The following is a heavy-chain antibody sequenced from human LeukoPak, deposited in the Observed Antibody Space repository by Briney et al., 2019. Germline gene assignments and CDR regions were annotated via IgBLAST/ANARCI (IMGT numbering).Heavy chain of an antibody. V-gene: IGHV5-51*01. CDR1: GYSFSSYW. Sequence: GESLKISCKGSGYSFSSYWIAWVRQMPGKGLEWMGIMYREDSDTRYSPSFQGQVTISADRSISTAYLQWSSLKASDTAIYYCARRGAGHDAFDIWGQGTMVTVSS. CDR3: ARRGAGHDAFDI. D-gene: IGHD4/OR15-4a*01. J-gene: IGHJ3*02. CDR2: MYREDSDT.